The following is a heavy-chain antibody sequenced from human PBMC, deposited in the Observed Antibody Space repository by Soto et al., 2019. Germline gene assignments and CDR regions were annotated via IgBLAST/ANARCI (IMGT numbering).Heavy chain of an antibody. D-gene: IGHD3-3*01. Sequence: SETLSLTCTVSGGSISSSSYYWGWIRQPPGKGLEWIGSIYYSGSTYYNPSLKSRVTISVDTSKNQFSLKLSSVTAADTAVYYCARLLTIWSGYYADWFDPWGQGTLVTVSS. CDR3: ARLLTIWSGYYADWFDP. CDR1: GGSISSSSYY. J-gene: IGHJ5*02. V-gene: IGHV4-39*01. CDR2: IYYSGST.